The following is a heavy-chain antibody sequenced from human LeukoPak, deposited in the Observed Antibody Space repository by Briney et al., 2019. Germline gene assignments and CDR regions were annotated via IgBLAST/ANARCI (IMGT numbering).Heavy chain of an antibody. V-gene: IGHV3-30*04. CDR3: ARVNLRYFDWLSGAFDY. CDR2: ISYDGSNK. Sequence: GGSLRLSCAASGFTFSSYAMHWVRQAPGKGLEWVAVISYDGSNKYYADSVKGRSTISRDNSKNTLYLQMNSLRAEDTAVYYCARVNLRYFDWLSGAFDYWGQGTLVTVSS. CDR1: GFTFSSYA. D-gene: IGHD3-9*01. J-gene: IGHJ4*02.